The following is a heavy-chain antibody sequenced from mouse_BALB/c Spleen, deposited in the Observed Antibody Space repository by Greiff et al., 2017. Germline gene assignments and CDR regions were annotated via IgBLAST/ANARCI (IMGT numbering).Heavy chain of an antibody. Sequence: EVQGVESGGGLVQPGGSMKLSCVASGFTFSSYWMSWVRQSPEKGLEWVAEIRLKSDNYATHYAESVKGKFTISRDDSKSRLYLQMNSLRAEDTGIYYCTGVAYWGQGTLVTVSA. CDR2: IRLKSDNYAT. CDR3: TGVAY. J-gene: IGHJ3*01. V-gene: IGHV6-6*02. CDR1: GFTFSSYW.